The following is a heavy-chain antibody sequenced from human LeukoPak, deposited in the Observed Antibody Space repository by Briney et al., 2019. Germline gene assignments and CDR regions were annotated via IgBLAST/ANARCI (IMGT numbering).Heavy chain of an antibody. Sequence: GGSLRLSCAASGFTFSSFWVRWVRQAPGKGLELVANIKQDGSEKYYVDSVQGRFTISRDNAKNSLYLQMNGLRVEDTAVYYCARRIVGPSSGGDYWGQGTPVTVSS. D-gene: IGHD1-26*01. J-gene: IGHJ4*02. CDR3: ARRIVGPSSGGDY. CDR2: IKQDGSEK. V-gene: IGHV3-7*01. CDR1: GFTFSSFW.